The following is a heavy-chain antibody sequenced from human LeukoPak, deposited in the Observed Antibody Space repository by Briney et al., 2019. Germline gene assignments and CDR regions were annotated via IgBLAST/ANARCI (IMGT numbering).Heavy chain of an antibody. CDR3: ARKQDYYDSSGYRY. V-gene: IGHV3-48*04. Sequence: GGSLRLSCAASGFTFSSYSMNWVRQAPGKGLEWVSYISSSGSTIYYADSVKGRFTISRDNAKNSLYLQMNSLRAEDTAVYYCARKQDYYDSSGYRYWGQGTLVTVSS. CDR1: GFTFSSYS. D-gene: IGHD3-22*01. CDR2: ISSSGSTI. J-gene: IGHJ4*02.